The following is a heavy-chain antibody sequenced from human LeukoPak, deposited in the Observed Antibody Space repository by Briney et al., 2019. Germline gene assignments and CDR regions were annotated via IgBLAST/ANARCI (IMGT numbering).Heavy chain of an antibody. D-gene: IGHD4-17*01. V-gene: IGHV1-8*01. CDR3: ARAGKYGDLLG. CDR1: GYTFTSYD. J-gene: IGHJ4*02. Sequence: ASVKVSCKASGYTFTSYDINGVRQATGQGLDGMGCMNSNSGNTGYAQKFQGRVTMTRNTSISTAYMELSSLRSEDTAVYYCARAGKYGDLLGWGQGTLVTVSS. CDR2: MNSNSGNT.